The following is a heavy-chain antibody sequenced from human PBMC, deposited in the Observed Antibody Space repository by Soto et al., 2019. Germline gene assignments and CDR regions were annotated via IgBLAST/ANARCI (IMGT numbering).Heavy chain of an antibody. D-gene: IGHD1-26*01. Sequence: PGGSLRLSCAASGFTFSTYAMSWVRQAPGKGLEWVSAISGSGGSTYYTDSVKGRFTISRDNSKNTLYLQMDSLRAEDTAVYYCALRKTGRDFDYWGQGTLVTVSS. CDR1: GFTFSTYA. CDR3: ALRKTGRDFDY. CDR2: ISGSGGST. J-gene: IGHJ4*02. V-gene: IGHV3-23*01.